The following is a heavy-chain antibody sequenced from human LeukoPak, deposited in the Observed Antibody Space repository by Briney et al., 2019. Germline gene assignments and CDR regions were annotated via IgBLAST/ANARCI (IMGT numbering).Heavy chain of an antibody. Sequence: GSLRLSCAASGFTFDDYGMSWVRQAPGKGLEWVSGINWNGGSTGYADPVKGRFTISRGNAKNSLYLQMNSLRAEDTALYYCARGTGIAVAASGYWGQGTLVTVSS. CDR3: ARGTGIAVAASGY. CDR2: INWNGGST. J-gene: IGHJ4*02. CDR1: GFTFDDYG. D-gene: IGHD6-19*01. V-gene: IGHV3-20*04.